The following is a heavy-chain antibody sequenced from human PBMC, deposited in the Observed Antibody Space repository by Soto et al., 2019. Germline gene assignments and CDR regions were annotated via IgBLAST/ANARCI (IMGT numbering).Heavy chain of an antibody. Sequence: ASVKVSCKVSGYSLTELSIHWVRQAPGEGLEWMGGYDPIKGKTIYAQKFQGRVTMTADAPADTPYMQLRSLRSEDTAVYYCAIAVGRSNQSDLWGQGTLVTVSS. D-gene: IGHD6-13*01. CDR1: GYSLTELS. J-gene: IGHJ5*02. V-gene: IGHV1-24*01. CDR2: YDPIKGKT. CDR3: AIAVGRSNQSDL.